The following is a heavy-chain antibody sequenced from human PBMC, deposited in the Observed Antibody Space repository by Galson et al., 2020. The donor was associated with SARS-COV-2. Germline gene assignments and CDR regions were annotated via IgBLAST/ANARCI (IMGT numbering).Heavy chain of an antibody. CDR3: ARVVQGFGHPRMGFDY. J-gene: IGHJ4*02. Sequence: ASVKVSCKVSGYTLTELSMHWVRQAPGKGLEWMGGFDPEDGETIYAQKFQGRVTMTEDTSTDTAYMELSSLRSEDTAVYYCARVVQGFGHPRMGFDYWGQGTLVTVSS. D-gene: IGHD3-10*01. CDR2: FDPEDGET. CDR1: GYTLTELS. V-gene: IGHV1-24*01.